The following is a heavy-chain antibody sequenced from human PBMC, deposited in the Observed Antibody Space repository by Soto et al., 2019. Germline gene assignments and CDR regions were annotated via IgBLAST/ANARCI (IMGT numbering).Heavy chain of an antibody. CDR2: INGSDGQI. CDR3: ARGFYGSADY. D-gene: IGHD3-10*01. J-gene: IGHJ4*02. CDR1: GYTFSIHA. V-gene: IGHV1-3*01. Sequence: QVQLVQSGAEVKRPGASVKISCKASGYTFSIHAVHWVRQAPGQRLEWMGWINGSDGQIEYSPNFQGRVTLTRDTSATTVYMELSSLTSEDTAVYYCARGFYGSADYWGQGTLVTVSS.